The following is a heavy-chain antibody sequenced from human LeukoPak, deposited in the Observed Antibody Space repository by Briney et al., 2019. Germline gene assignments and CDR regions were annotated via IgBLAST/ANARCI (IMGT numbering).Heavy chain of an antibody. Sequence: GGSLRLSCAASGFTFSSYATHWVRQAPGKGLEWVAVISYDGSNKYYADSVKGRFTISRDNSKNTLYLQMNSLRAEDTAVYYCARVVTMIVVVIHDAFDIWGQGTMVTVSS. D-gene: IGHD3-22*01. J-gene: IGHJ3*02. CDR1: GFTFSSYA. V-gene: IGHV3-30-3*01. CDR3: ARVVTMIVVVIHDAFDI. CDR2: ISYDGSNK.